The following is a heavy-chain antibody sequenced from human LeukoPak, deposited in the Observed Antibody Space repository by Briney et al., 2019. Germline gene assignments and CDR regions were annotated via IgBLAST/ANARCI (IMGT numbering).Heavy chain of an antibody. Sequence: SETLSLTCTVSADSISSYYWSWIRQPAGKGLEWIGRIYTSGSTNYNPSLKSRVTMSVDASKNQFSLKLSSVTAADTAVYYCARDRITMVRGVRAYWFDPWGQGTLVTVSS. D-gene: IGHD3-10*01. CDR3: ARDRITMVRGVRAYWFDP. J-gene: IGHJ5*02. CDR2: IYTSGST. CDR1: ADSISSYY. V-gene: IGHV4-4*07.